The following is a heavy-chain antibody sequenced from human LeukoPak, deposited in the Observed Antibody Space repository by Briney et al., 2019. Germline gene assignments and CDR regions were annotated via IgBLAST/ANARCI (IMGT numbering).Heavy chain of an antibody. V-gene: IGHV1-8*01. CDR2: MNPNSGNT. CDR3: ARGGTSLRTRAEYFQH. D-gene: IGHD1-26*01. Sequence: GASVKVSCKASGYTFTSYDINWVRQATGQGLEWMGWMNPNSGNTNYAQKLQGRVTMTTDTSTSTAYMELRSLRSDDTAVYYCARGGTSLRTRAEYFQHWGQGTLVTVSS. J-gene: IGHJ1*01. CDR1: GYTFTSYD.